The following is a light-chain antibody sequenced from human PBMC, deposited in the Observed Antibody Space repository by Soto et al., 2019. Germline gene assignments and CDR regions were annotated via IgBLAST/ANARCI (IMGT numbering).Light chain of an antibody. CDR2: EVT. V-gene: IGLV2-8*01. J-gene: IGLJ1*01. CDR3: SSYTGGNPSYV. Sequence: QSAVTQHPCASGSPGRSVTISCTGTSSDVGGYDYVSWYQQHPGKAPKLMIYEVTIRPSGVSDRFSGSKSGNTASLTVSGLQAEDEADYYCSSYTGGNPSYVFGTGTKVTVL. CDR1: SSDVGGYDY.